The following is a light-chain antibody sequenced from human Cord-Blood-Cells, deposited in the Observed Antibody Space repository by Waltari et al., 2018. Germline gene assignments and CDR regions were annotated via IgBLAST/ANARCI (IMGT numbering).Light chain of an antibody. CDR1: QGIRSY. J-gene: IGKJ2*01. CDR2: AAS. V-gene: IGKV1D-8*01. CDR3: QQYYSFPLT. Sequence: VIWMTQSPSLLSASTGDRVTISCRMSQGIRSYLAWYQQKPGKAPELLIYAASTLQSGVPSRFSGSGSGTDFTLTISCLQSEDFATYYCQQYYSFPLTFGQGTKLEIK.